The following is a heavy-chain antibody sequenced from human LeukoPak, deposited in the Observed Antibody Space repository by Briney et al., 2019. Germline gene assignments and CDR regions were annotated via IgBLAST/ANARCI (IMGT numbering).Heavy chain of an antibody. CDR3: ARDGATATYYYDSSSPGGLGY. Sequence: ASVKVSCKASGYTFTGYYMHWVRQAPGQGLEWMGWINPNSGGTNYAQKFQGRVTMTRDTSISTAYMELSRLRSDDTAVYYCARDGATATYYYDSSSPGGLGYWGQGTLVTVSS. D-gene: IGHD3-22*01. CDR2: INPNSGGT. J-gene: IGHJ4*02. V-gene: IGHV1-2*02. CDR1: GYTFTGYY.